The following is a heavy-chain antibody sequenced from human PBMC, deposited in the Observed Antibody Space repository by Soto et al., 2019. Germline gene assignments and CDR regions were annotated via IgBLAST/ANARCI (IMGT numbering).Heavy chain of an antibody. Sequence: QLQLQESGPGLVKPSETLSLTCSVSGGSISSSSYYWGWIRQPPGKGLEWIGSIYYSGSIYDNPSLKSRVTISVDTSKNQFSLKLSSVTAADTAVYYCARDWGARASYYYGMDVWGQGTTVTVSS. D-gene: IGHD3-16*01. V-gene: IGHV4-39*02. CDR1: GGSISSSSYY. CDR2: IYYSGSI. CDR3: ARDWGARASYYYGMDV. J-gene: IGHJ6*02.